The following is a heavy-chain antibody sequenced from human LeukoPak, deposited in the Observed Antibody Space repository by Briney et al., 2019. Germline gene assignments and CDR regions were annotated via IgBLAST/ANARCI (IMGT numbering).Heavy chain of an antibody. J-gene: IGHJ4*02. D-gene: IGHD1-1*01. CDR2: IYHSGST. CDR3: ARQYNWNDFDY. Sequence: SETLSLTCTVSGYSISSGYYWGWIRQPPGKGLEWIWSIYHSGSTYSNPSLKSRVTISVDTSKNQFSLKLSSVTAPDTAVYYCARQYNWNDFDYWGQGTLVTVSS. CDR1: GYSISSGYY. V-gene: IGHV4-38-2*02.